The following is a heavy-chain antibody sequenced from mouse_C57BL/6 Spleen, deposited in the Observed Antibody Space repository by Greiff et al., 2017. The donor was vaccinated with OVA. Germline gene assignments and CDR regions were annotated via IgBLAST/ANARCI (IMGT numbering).Heavy chain of an antibody. J-gene: IGHJ1*03. CDR2: INPNNGGT. Sequence: EVQLQQSGPELVKPGASVKISCKASGYTFTDYYMNWVKQSHGKSLEWIGDINPNNGGTSYNQKFKGKATLTVDKSSSTAYMELRSLTSEDSAVYYCAIPPSSPVDVWGTGTTVTVSS. CDR1: GYTFTDYY. V-gene: IGHV1-26*01. CDR3: AIPPSSPVDV. D-gene: IGHD1-1*01.